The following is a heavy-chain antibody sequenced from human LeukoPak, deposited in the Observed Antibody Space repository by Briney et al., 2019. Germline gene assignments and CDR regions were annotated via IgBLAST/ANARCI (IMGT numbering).Heavy chain of an antibody. Sequence: GGSLRLPCAASGFTFSRYWMSWVRQAPGKGLEWVANIKQDGSEKYYVDSVKGRFTISRDNAKNSLYLQMNSLRAEDTAVYYCARGKYYDYVWGSSTWYFDLWGRGTLVTVSS. CDR1: GFTFSRYW. CDR2: IKQDGSEK. V-gene: IGHV3-7*04. D-gene: IGHD3-16*01. CDR3: ARGKYYDYVWGSSTWYFDL. J-gene: IGHJ2*01.